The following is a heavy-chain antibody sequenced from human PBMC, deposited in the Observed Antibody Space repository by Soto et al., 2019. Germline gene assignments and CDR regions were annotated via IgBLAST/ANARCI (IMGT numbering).Heavy chain of an antibody. V-gene: IGHV1-58*01. D-gene: IGHD1-26*01. CDR3: ATANNTSPFDF. CDR1: GFTFADSA. J-gene: IGHJ4*02. CDR2: IVVDSGNT. Sequence: ASVKVSCKASGFTFADSAVQWVRQARGQRLEWIGRIVVDSGNTKYAQRFTERVTISWDMSTITAFTELRSLRSEDTAVYYCATANNTSPFDFWGLGTLVTVSS.